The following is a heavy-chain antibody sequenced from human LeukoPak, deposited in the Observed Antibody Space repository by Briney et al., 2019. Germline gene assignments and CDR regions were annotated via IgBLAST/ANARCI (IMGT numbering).Heavy chain of an antibody. CDR2: ISGSGGTT. CDR1: GFTFTNYA. D-gene: IGHD6-13*01. J-gene: IGHJ4*02. Sequence: GGTLRLSCAASGFTFTNYAMSWVRQAPGKGLEWVSSISGSGGTTYYTDFLKGRFTISRDNSKNTLYLQMNSLRAEDTAVYYCAKGDVGVAAAGTFDYWGQGTLVTVSS. CDR3: AKGDVGVAAAGTFDY. V-gene: IGHV3-23*01.